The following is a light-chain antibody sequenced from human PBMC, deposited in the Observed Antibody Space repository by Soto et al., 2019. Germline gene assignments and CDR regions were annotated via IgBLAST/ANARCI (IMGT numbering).Light chain of an antibody. CDR1: QSVSSSY. CDR2: GAS. CDR3: LQDFNYPLT. Sequence: IVLKKPPGTLTLKQGERATLSCRASQSVSSSYLAWYQQKPGQAPRLLVYGASNLQSGVPSRFSGSASGTDFTLTIISLQPEDFATYFCLQDFNYPLTFGGGTKVGIK. V-gene: IGKV3-20*02. J-gene: IGKJ4*01.